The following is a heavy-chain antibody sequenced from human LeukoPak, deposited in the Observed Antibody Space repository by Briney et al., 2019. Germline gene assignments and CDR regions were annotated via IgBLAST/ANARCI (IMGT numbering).Heavy chain of an antibody. Sequence: RPSETLSLTCTVSGGSISGYDWGWIRQPAGKGLVWIGRVYPSGGFTSNPSLKSRITMSVGKSQNQFSLNLSSVTAADTAVYFCARQNGGYDYFDYWGQGTLVTVSS. D-gene: IGHD5-12*01. CDR3: ARQNGGYDYFDY. CDR1: GGSISGYD. V-gene: IGHV4-4*07. J-gene: IGHJ4*02. CDR2: VYPSGGF.